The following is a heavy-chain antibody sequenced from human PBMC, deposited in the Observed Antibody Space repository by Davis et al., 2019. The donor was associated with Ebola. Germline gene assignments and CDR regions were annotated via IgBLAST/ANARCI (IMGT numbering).Heavy chain of an antibody. Sequence: PGGSLRLSCAASGFTFSTYWMNWVRQAPGKGLEWVANINQDGSEKYYVDSVKGRFTISRDNAKNSLYLQMSSLHQGPIGLPPGTLLQEHLWG. J-gene: IGHJ6*01. CDR1: GFTFSTYW. V-gene: IGHV3-7*01. CDR3: TLLQEHL. CDR2: INQDGSEK.